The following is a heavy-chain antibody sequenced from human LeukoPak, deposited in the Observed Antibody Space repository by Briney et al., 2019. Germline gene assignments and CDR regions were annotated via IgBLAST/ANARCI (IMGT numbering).Heavy chain of an antibody. V-gene: IGHV5-51*01. CDR3: ARRGEAMDPFDY. Sequence: GESLKISCKGSGYTFSSYWFGWVRQMPGKGLEWMGIINPRDSHTIYSPSFQGQVTISADKSINTAYLQWSSLKASDTAIYYCARRGEAMDPFDYWGQGTLVTVSS. J-gene: IGHJ4*02. CDR2: INPRDSHT. CDR1: GYTFSSYW. D-gene: IGHD5-18*01.